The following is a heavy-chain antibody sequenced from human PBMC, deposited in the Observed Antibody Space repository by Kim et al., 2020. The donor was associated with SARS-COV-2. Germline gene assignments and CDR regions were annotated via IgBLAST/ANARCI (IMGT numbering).Heavy chain of an antibody. V-gene: IGHV3-48*03. J-gene: IGHJ4*02. Sequence: SRCSTIYYADSVKGRFTISRDNAKNSLYLQMNSLRAEDTAVYYCARGWGYWGQGTLVTVSS. CDR3: ARGWGY. D-gene: IGHD3-16*01. CDR2: SRCSTI.